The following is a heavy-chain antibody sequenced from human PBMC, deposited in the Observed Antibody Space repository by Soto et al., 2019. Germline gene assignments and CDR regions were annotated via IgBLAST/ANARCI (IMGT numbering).Heavy chain of an antibody. CDR2: INVGNGNT. CDR3: ARDRYYGSGSYNHFDY. Sequence: GASMKVSCKASGYTFTSYTIHWVRQAPGQRLEKIGCINVGNGNTRFPQKFQGRFTLTRDTSANTAYMELSGLRSEDTALYYCARDRYYGSGSYNHFDYWGQGTLVTVSS. J-gene: IGHJ4*02. D-gene: IGHD3-10*01. CDR1: GYTFTSYT. V-gene: IGHV1-3*01.